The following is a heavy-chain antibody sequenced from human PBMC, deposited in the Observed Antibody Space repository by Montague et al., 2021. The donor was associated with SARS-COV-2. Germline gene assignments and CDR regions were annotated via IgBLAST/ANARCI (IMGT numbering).Heavy chain of an antibody. CDR1: RDSISSHNYF. CDR2: DDYSGLT. V-gene: IGHV4-39*06. J-gene: IGHJ3*02. D-gene: IGHD3-10*01. Sequence: SETLSLTCTVSRDSISSHNYFWARIRPPTGKGLEWNGSDDYSGLTYYTPSIESPVTISVDTSKKQLTLKVKTVTAAATAVYYCAKDGEALAWGTFDIWGQGTMVTVSS. CDR3: AKDGEALAWGTFDI.